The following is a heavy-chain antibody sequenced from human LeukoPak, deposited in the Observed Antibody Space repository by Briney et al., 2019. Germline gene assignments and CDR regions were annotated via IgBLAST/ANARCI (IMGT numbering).Heavy chain of an antibody. Sequence: SGTLSLTCAVSGASISSDYWSWIRQPPGRGLEWIGNIYYSGSANYNPSLMSRVTISLDMSKNQFSLKLSSVTAADTAIYYCARGEWWLDPWGQGTLVTVSS. CDR3: ARGEWWLDP. V-gene: IGHV4-59*01. CDR1: GASISSDY. J-gene: IGHJ5*02. D-gene: IGHD2-8*01. CDR2: IYYSGSA.